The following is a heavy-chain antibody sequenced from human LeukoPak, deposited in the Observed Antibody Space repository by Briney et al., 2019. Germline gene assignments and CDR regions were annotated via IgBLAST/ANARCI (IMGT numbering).Heavy chain of an antibody. CDR2: IYYSGST. Sequence: SETLSLTCTISGGSISTYYWSRIRQPPGKGLEWIGYIYYSGSTNYNPSLMSRLTISVDTSKNQFSLKLSSVTAADTAVYYCARLIAVAGTYRGHFDYWGQGALVTVSS. J-gene: IGHJ4*02. CDR3: ARLIAVAGTYRGHFDY. D-gene: IGHD6-19*01. V-gene: IGHV4-59*08. CDR1: GGSISTYY.